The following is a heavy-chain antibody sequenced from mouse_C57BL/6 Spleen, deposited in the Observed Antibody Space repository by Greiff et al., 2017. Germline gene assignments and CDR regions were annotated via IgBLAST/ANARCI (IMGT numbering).Heavy chain of an antibody. CDR1: GFTFTDYY. D-gene: IGHD1-1*01. CDR2: IRNKANGYTT. Sequence: DVMLVESGGGLVQPGGSLSLSCAASGFTFTDYYMSWVRQPPGKALEWLGFIRNKANGYTTEYSASVKGRFTISRDNSQIILYLKMNALRAEDSATYYCARWVSTGVAAGEAMDYWGQGTSVTVSS. V-gene: IGHV7-3*01. CDR3: ARWVSTGVAAGEAMDY. J-gene: IGHJ4*01.